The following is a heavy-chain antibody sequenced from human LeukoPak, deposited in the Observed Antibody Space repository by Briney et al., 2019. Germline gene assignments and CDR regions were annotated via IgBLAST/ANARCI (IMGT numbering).Heavy chain of an antibody. Sequence: SVKVSCKASGGTFSSYAISWVRQAPGQGLEWMGRIIPILGIANYAQKFQGRVTITADKSTSTAYMELSSLRSDDTAVYYCARDSSSYYYYGMDVWGQGTTVTVSS. CDR2: IIPILGIA. J-gene: IGHJ6*02. CDR1: GGTFSSYA. CDR3: ARDSSSYYYYGMDV. V-gene: IGHV1-69*04. D-gene: IGHD6-13*01.